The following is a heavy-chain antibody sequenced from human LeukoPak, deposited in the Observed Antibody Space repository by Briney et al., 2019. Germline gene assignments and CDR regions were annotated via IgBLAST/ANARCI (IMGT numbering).Heavy chain of an antibody. D-gene: IGHD6-13*01. J-gene: IGHJ5*02. CDR3: ARAGIAAANWFDP. V-gene: IGHV3-11*01. CDR2: ISSSGSTI. Sequence: GGSLRLSCAASRFTFSDYYMSWIRQAPGKGLEWVSYISSSGSTIYYADSVKGRFTISRDNAKNSLYLQMNSLRAEDTAVYYCARAGIAAANWFDPWGQGTLVTVSS. CDR1: RFTFSDYY.